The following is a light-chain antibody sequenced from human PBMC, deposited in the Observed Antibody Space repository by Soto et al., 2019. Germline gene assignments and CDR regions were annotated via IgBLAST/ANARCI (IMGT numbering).Light chain of an antibody. J-gene: IGKJ5*01. CDR2: DAS. CDR3: QQRSNWPPIT. Sequence: EIVLTQSPGTLSLSPGERATLSCRASQSVTSYLAWYQQKPGQAPRLLIYDASNRATGIPARFSGSGSGTDFTLTISSLVHEDFAVYYCQQRSNWPPITFGQGTRLEI. CDR1: QSVTSY. V-gene: IGKV3-11*01.